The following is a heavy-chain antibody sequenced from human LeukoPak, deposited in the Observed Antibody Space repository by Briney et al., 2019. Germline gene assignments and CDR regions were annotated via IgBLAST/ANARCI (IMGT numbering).Heavy chain of an antibody. CDR2: IYYSGST. D-gene: IGHD3-22*01. CDR3: ARLSNYYDSSGYYPCFDY. J-gene: IGHJ4*02. CDR1: GGSISSSSYY. Sequence: SETLSLTCTVSGGSISSSSYYWGWIRQPPGKGLEWIGSIYYSGSTYYNPSLKSRVTMSVDTSKNQFPLKLSSVTAADTAVYYCARLSNYYDSSGYYPCFDYWGQGTLVTVSS. V-gene: IGHV4-39*01.